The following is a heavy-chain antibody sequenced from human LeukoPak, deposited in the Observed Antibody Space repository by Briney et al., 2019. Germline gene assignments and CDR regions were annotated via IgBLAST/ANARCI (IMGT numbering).Heavy chain of an antibody. CDR2: FIPMVGVE. D-gene: IGHD2-15*01. J-gene: IGHJ6*02. CDR1: GGTFSRNA. V-gene: IGHV1-69*10. Sequence: ASVKVSCKASGGTFSRNAISWVRQAPGQGLEWMGRFIPMVGVETYAQSFQGRVTITADRSTSTAYMELSSLRSEETAVYYCARVQAVGVPVAIDAYYSYGMDVWGQGTAVTVSS. CDR3: ARVQAVGVPVAIDAYYSYGMDV.